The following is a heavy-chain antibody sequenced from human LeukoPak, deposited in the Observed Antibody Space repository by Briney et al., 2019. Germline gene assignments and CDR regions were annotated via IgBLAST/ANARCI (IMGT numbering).Heavy chain of an antibody. CDR2: INHSGST. CDR3: ARDYHSNYYYYYMDV. J-gene: IGHJ6*03. D-gene: IGHD4-11*01. Sequence: SETLSLTCAVYGGSFSGYYWSWIRQPPGKGLEWIGEINHSGSTNYNPSLKSRVAISVDTSKNQFSLKLSSVTAADTAVYYCARDYHSNYYYYYMDVWGKGTTVTVSS. V-gene: IGHV4-34*01. CDR1: GGSFSGYY.